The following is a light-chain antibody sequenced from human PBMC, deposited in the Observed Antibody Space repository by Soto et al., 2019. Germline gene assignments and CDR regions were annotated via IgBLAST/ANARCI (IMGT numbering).Light chain of an antibody. V-gene: IGKV3-20*01. J-gene: IGKJ2*01. CDR3: QQYDGSPRT. Sequence: VLTQSPGTVSLSPGQRATLSCRTSQNVNNNYLAWYQQKPGQAPRLLIFGVFNRAAGTPDRFSGSGSGPDFTLTISGLQPEDSAVYYCQQYDGSPRTFGQGTRLEI. CDR1: QNVNNNY. CDR2: GVF.